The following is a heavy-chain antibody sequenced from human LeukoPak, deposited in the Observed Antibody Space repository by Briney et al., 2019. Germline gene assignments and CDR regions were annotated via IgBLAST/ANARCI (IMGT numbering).Heavy chain of an antibody. J-gene: IGHJ4*02. D-gene: IGHD5-12*01. CDR3: AKDARSEWLRSFDY. CDR2: IQYDGSNK. V-gene: IGHV3-30*02. CDR1: GFTFSSYG. Sequence: PGGSLRLSCAASGFTFSSYGMHWVRQAPGKRLEWVAFIQYDGSNKYYVDSVKGRFTISRDNSKNTLDLQMNSLRVEDTAVYYCAKDARSEWLRSFDYWGQGTLVTVSS.